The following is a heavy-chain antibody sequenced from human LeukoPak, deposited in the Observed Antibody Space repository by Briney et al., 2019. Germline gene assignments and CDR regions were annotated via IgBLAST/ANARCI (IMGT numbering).Heavy chain of an antibody. V-gene: IGHV4-31*03. D-gene: IGHD2-8*01. Sequence: PSQTLSLTCTVSGGSISSGGYYWGWIRQHPGKGLEWIGYIYYSGSTYYNPSLKSRVTISVDTSKNQFSLKLSSVTAADTAVYYCARLTVLGHHFDLWGRGTPVTVSS. CDR3: ARLTVLGHHFDL. J-gene: IGHJ2*01. CDR2: IYYSGST. CDR1: GGSISSGGYY.